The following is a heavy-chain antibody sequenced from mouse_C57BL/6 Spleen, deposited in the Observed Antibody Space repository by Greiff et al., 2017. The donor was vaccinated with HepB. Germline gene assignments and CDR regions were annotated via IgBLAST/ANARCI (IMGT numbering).Heavy chain of an antibody. CDR1: GFTFSSYG. CDR2: ISSGGSYT. V-gene: IGHV5-6*01. D-gene: IGHD2-3*01. J-gene: IGHJ4*01. CDR3: ARHGDGYYVDAMDY. Sequence: EVKVVESGGDLVKPGGSLKLSCAASGFTFSSYGMSWVRQTPDKRLEWVATISSGGSYTYYPDSVKGRFTISRDNAKNTLYLQMSSLKSEDTAMYYCARHGDGYYVDAMDYWGQGTSVTVSS.